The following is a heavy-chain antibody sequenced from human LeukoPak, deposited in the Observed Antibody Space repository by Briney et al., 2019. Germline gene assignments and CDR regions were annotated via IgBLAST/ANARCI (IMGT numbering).Heavy chain of an antibody. CDR2: ISKDGTTL. D-gene: IGHD3-3*01. CDR3: TSATFEVGGAVDY. V-gene: IGHV3-30-3*01. Sequence: GGSLRLSCAASGFTFSRCTMHWVRQAPGKGLEWVALISKDGTTLNYAASVKGRFTISRDNSNNVLYLQMNSLRTEDTAVYYCTSATFEVGGAVDYWGQGTLVTVSS. J-gene: IGHJ4*02. CDR1: GFTFSRCT.